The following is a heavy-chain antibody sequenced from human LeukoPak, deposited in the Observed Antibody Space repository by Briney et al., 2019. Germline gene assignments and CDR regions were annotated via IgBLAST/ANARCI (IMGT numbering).Heavy chain of an antibody. CDR1: GDSIRSGTYY. CDR2: IYTSGST. V-gene: IGHV4-61*02. J-gene: IGHJ4*02. D-gene: IGHD5-12*01. Sequence: SQTLSLTCSVSGDSIRSGTYYWSWIRHLTGKGLEWIGRIYTSGSTSYNPSLKSRVTISVDTSKNQFSLKLTSVTAADTAVYYCARGGGATRIDYWGQGTLVTVSS. CDR3: ARGGGATRIDY.